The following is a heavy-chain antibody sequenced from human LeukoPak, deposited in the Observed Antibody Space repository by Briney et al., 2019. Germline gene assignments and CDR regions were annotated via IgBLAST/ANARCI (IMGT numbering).Heavy chain of an antibody. CDR1: GFTFSGYA. V-gene: IGHV3-23*01. CDR2: ISGSGGST. J-gene: IGHJ4*02. D-gene: IGHD3-22*01. Sequence: GGSLRLSCAASGFTFSGYAMSWVRQAPGKGLEWVSAISGSGGSTYYADSVKGRFTISRDNSKNTLYLQMNSLRAEDTAVYYCAKRPGSSGYYYDWGQGTLVTVSS. CDR3: AKRPGSSGYYYD.